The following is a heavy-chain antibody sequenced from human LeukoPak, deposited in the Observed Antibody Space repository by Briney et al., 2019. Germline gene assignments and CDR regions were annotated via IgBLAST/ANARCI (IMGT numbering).Heavy chain of an antibody. V-gene: IGHV1-46*01. Sequence: ASVKVSCKASGYTFTSYYMHWVRQAPGQGLEWMGIINPSGGSTSYAQKFQGRVTMTRDTSTSTAYMELRSLRSDDTAVYYCAREMVVTANFDYWGQGTLVTVSS. D-gene: IGHD2-21*02. CDR3: AREMVVTANFDY. CDR2: INPSGGST. J-gene: IGHJ4*02. CDR1: GYTFTSYY.